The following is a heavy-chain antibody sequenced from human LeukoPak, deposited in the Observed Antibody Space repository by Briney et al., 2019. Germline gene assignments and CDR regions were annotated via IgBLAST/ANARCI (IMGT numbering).Heavy chain of an antibody. CDR2: TSSNGGST. D-gene: IGHD3-10*01. Sequence: GRSLRLSCAASGFTFNSYAMHWVRQAAGNGREYVSATSSNGGSTYYANAVKGRFTISRDNSKNTLYLQMGSLRAEDMAVYYCARSASRGGLYDYWGQGTLVTVSS. CDR1: GFTFNSYA. CDR3: ARSASRGGLYDY. J-gene: IGHJ4*02. V-gene: IGHV3-64*01.